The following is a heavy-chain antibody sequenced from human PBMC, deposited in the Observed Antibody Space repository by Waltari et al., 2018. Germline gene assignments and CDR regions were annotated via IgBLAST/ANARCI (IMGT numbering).Heavy chain of an antibody. J-gene: IGHJ4*02. CDR3: ARDQAGIAARPPGY. Sequence: VQLVQSGAEVKKPGASVKVSCTASGYTFPSYGLSWVRQAPGQGLEWMGWISAYNGNTNYAQKLQGRVTMTTDTSTSTAYMELRSLRSDDTAVYYCARDQAGIAARPPGYWGQGTLVTVSS. V-gene: IGHV1-18*01. D-gene: IGHD6-6*01. CDR2: ISAYNGNT. CDR1: GYTFPSYG.